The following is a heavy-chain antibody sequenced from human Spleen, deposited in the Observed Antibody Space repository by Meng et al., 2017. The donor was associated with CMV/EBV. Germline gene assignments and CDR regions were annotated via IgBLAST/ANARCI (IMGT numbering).Heavy chain of an antibody. V-gene: IGHV3-9*01. D-gene: IGHD3-10*01. CDR1: GFTFDDYA. CDR2: ISWNSGNI. CDR3: AGFLDAFDI. J-gene: IGHJ3*02. Sequence: SLKISCAASGFTFDDYAMHWVRQGPGKGLEWVSGISWNSGNIDYADSVKGRFTISRDNAKNSLYLQMNSLRAEDTAVYYCAGFLDAFDIWGQGTMVTVSS.